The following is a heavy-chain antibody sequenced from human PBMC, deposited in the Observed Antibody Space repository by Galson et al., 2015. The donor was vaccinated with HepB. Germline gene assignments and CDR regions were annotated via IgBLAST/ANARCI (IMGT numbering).Heavy chain of an antibody. CDR3: ARCHGTSTDCSFDY. D-gene: IGHD2-2*01. J-gene: IGHJ4*02. CDR1: GFTFSLYG. CDR2: IWYDGSNK. Sequence: SLRLSCAASGFTFSLYGMHWVRQAPGKGLEWVAVIWYDGSNKYYADSVKGRFTISRDNSRNTLSLQMNSLRAEDTAVYYCARCHGTSTDCSFDYWGQGTLVTVSS. V-gene: IGHV3-33*01.